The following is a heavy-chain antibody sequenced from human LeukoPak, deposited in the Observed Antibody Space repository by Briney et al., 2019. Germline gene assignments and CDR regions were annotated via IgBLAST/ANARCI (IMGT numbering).Heavy chain of an antibody. CDR2: INANSGGT. J-gene: IGHJ6*03. V-gene: IGHV1-2*02. CDR3: ARTTEGGYTYDYFYYYYMDV. Sequence: ASVKVSCKASGHTFTGYYMHWVRQAPGQGLEWMGWINANSGGTNYAQKFQGRVTMTRDTSISTAYMEVSRLRADDTAVYYCARTTEGGYTYDYFYYYYMDVWGKGTTVTISS. CDR1: GHTFTGYY. D-gene: IGHD5-18*01.